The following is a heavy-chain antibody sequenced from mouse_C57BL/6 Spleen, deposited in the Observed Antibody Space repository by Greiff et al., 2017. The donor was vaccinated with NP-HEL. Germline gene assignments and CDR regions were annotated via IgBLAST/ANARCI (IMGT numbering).Heavy chain of an antibody. D-gene: IGHD1-1*01. CDR3: ARRDYDGSSYWYVDV. V-gene: IGHV1-39*01. J-gene: IGHJ1*03. CDR2: INPNYGTT. Sequence: VQLQQSGPELVKPGASVKISCKASGYSFTDYNMNWVKQSNGKSLEWIGVINPNYGTTSYTQKFKGKATLTVDHSSSTAYMQLNRLTSEDSAGDDCARRDYDGSSYWYVDVWGTGTTVTVSS. CDR1: GYSFTDYN.